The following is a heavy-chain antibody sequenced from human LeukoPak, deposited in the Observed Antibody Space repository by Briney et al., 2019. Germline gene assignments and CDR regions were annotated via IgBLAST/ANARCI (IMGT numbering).Heavy chain of an antibody. CDR1: GGSVSSSGSY. CDR3: ARSNSFYYDS. J-gene: IGHJ5*02. V-gene: IGHV4-61*08. D-gene: IGHD3-16*01. Sequence: SETLSLTCTVSGGSVSSSGSYWSWIRQPPGKGLEWFAYIYYSGSTTYNPSLKSRVIISVDTSKNQFSLRLSSVTAADTAVYYCARSNSFYYDSWGQGALVTVSS. CDR2: IYYSGST.